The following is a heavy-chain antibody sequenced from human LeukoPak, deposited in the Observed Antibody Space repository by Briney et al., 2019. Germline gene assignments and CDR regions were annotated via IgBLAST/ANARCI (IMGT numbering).Heavy chain of an antibody. V-gene: IGHV4-34*01. J-gene: IGHJ6*02. D-gene: IGHD6-6*01. CDR2: INHSGST. CDR3: AARIAARSLYYYYGMDV. Sequence: SETLSLTCAVYGGSFSGYYWSWIRQPPGKGLEWIGEINHSGSTNYNPSLKSRVTISVDTSKNQFSLKLSSVTAADTAVYYCAARIAARSLYYYYGMDVWGQGTTVTVSS. CDR1: GGSFSGYY.